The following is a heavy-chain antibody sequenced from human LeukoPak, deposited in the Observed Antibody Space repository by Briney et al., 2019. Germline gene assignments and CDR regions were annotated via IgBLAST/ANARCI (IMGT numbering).Heavy chain of an antibody. D-gene: IGHD1-26*01. CDR2: IGAYNGDT. V-gene: IGHV1-18*01. CDR1: GYTFNNYG. J-gene: IGHJ4*02. CDR3: ARDGTAGATAGFDY. Sequence: GASVKVSCKASGYTFNNYGISWVRQAPGQGLEWMGWIGAYNGDTNYAQKLQGRISVTTDTSTSTAYMELRSLSSDDTAVYYCARDGTAGATAGFDYWGRGTLVTVSS.